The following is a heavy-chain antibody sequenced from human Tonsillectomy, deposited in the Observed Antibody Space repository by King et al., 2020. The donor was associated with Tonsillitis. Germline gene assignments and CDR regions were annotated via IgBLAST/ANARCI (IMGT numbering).Heavy chain of an antibody. CDR3: ARHGRITSCWYLRSDY. CDR2: IYPGDSDT. D-gene: IGHD6-19*01. J-gene: IGHJ4*02. Sequence: QLVQSGAEVKKPGESLKISCKGSGYSFSNYWIGWVRQMPGKGLEWMGIIYPGDSDTRYSPSFQGQVTISADKSISTAYLQWSSLKASDTAMYYCARHGRITSCWYLRSDYWGQGTLVTVSS. V-gene: IGHV5-51*01. CDR1: GYSFSNYW.